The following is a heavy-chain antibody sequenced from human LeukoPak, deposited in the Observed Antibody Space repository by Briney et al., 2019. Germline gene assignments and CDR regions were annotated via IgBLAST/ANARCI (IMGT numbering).Heavy chain of an antibody. Sequence: GGSLRLSCAASGFTFSSYSMNWVRQAPGKGLEWVSSISSSSSYIYYADSVKGRFTISRDNAKNSLYLQMNSLRAEDTTVYYCARDRCSSTSCYVTYWGQGTLVTVSS. D-gene: IGHD2-2*01. CDR2: ISSSSSYI. V-gene: IGHV3-21*03. J-gene: IGHJ4*02. CDR3: ARDRCSSTSCYVTY. CDR1: GFTFSSYS.